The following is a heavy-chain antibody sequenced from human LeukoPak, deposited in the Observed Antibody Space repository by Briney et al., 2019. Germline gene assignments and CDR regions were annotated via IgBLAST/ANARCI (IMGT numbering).Heavy chain of an antibody. V-gene: IGHV4-31*03. CDR3: ARADYDSRGHLLSFDY. CDR1: GVSISSGCYY. CDR2: ISYSGNT. J-gene: IGHJ4*02. D-gene: IGHD3-22*01. Sequence: SEALSLTCTVSGVSISSGCYYWSWIRQHPGKGLEWIGYISYSGNTHYNPSLESRVAMSLDTAKNHFSLKLRSVTAADTAVYYCARADYDSRGHLLSFDYWDQGTLGTVSS.